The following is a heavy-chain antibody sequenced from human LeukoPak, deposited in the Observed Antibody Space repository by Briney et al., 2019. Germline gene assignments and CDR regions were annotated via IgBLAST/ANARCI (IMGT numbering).Heavy chain of an antibody. CDR3: ARLEGYSYGLDY. V-gene: IGHV1-2*06. Sequence: ASVKVSCKASGYTFTGYYMHWVRQAPGQGLEWMGRINPNSGGTNYAQKFQGRVTMTRDTSTSTVYMELSSLRSEDTAVYYCARLEGYSYGLDYWGQGTLVTVSS. J-gene: IGHJ4*02. CDR2: INPNSGGT. D-gene: IGHD5-18*01. CDR1: GYTFTGYY.